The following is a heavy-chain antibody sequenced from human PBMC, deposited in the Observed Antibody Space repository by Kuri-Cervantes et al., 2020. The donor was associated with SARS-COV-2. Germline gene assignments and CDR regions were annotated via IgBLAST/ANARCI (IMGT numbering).Heavy chain of an antibody. CDR2: IYHSGST. V-gene: IGHV4-38-2*02. D-gene: IGHD5-18*01. J-gene: IGHJ6*03. CDR3: ASRGGYSYGYPPTYYYMDV. CDR1: GYSISSCYY. Sequence: SETLSLTCTVSGYSISSCYYWGWIRQPPGKGLEWIGIIYHSGSTYYNPSLKSRVTISVDTSKNQFSLKLSSVTAADTAVYYCASRGGYSYGYPPTYYYMDVRGKGTTVTVSS.